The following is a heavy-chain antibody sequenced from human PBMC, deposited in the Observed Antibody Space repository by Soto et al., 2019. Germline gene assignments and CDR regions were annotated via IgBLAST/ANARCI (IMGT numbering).Heavy chain of an antibody. Sequence: GGSLRLSCAASGFTFSSYWMSWVRQAPGKGLEWVANIKQDGSEKYYVDSVKGRFTISRDNAKNSLYLQMNSLRAEDTAVYYCARVHCSGGSCYSGLDAFDIWGQGTMVTVSS. J-gene: IGHJ3*02. D-gene: IGHD2-15*01. CDR2: IKQDGSEK. CDR1: GFTFSSYW. CDR3: ARVHCSGGSCYSGLDAFDI. V-gene: IGHV3-7*01.